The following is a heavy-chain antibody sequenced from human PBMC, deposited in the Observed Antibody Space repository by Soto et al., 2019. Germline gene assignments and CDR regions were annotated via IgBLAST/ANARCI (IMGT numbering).Heavy chain of an antibody. CDR2: INHSGST. Sequence: PSETLSLTCAVYGGSFSGYYWSWIRQPPGKGLEWIGEINHSGSTNYNPSLKSRVTISADTSKNLFSLKVVSVTPSDTAVYFCARDLSGGSSYYEFDSWGPGTLVTVSS. CDR1: GGSFSGYY. D-gene: IGHD1-26*01. CDR3: ARDLSGGSSYYEFDS. V-gene: IGHV4-34*01. J-gene: IGHJ4*02.